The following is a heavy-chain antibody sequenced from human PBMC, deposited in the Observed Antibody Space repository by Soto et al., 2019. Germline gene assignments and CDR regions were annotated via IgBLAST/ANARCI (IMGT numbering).Heavy chain of an antibody. Sequence: GASVKVSCKASGYTFSTYYMHWVRQAPGQGYEWMGIINPSGGSTTYAQKFQGRVTMTRDTSTTTVYMKLSSLKSEDTAVYYCARYDYNGYHFDYWGQGTLVTVSS. CDR2: INPSGGST. CDR3: ARYDYNGYHFDY. V-gene: IGHV1-46*01. D-gene: IGHD4-4*01. J-gene: IGHJ4*02. CDR1: GYTFSTYY.